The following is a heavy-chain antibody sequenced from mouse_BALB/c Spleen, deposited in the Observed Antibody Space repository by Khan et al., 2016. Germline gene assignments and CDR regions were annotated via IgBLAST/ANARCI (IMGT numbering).Heavy chain of an antibody. D-gene: IGHD2-1*01. V-gene: IGHV5-6-5*01. CDR3: AREDYGNYGDYFDY. CDR2: ISSDGNT. J-gene: IGHJ2*01. Sequence: EVELVESGGGLVKPGGSLKLSCAASGFTFRSYAMSWVRQTPEKRLEWVASISSDGNTYYSDSVKGRFTISRDNARNILNLQMSSLRSEDTAMYYCAREDYGNYGDYFDYWDQGTTLTVSS. CDR1: GFTFRSYA.